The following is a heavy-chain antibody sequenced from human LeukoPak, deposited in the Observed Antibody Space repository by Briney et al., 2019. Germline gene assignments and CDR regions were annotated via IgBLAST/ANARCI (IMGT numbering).Heavy chain of an antibody. CDR2: ISSTSKYI. V-gene: IGHV3-21*01. D-gene: IGHD6-19*01. CDR3: ARVAVGEYNFHH. Sequence: GGSLRLSCVASGFAFSDDSMNWVRQPPGKGLEWVSSISSTSKYIYYADSVKGRFTISRDNAKNTLYLQMNSLRAENTAVYFCARVAVGEYNFHHWGQGTLVTVSS. J-gene: IGHJ4*02. CDR1: GFAFSDDS.